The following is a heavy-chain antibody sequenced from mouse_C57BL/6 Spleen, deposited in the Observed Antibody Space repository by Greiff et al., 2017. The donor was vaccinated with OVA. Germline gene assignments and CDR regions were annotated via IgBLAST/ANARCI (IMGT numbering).Heavy chain of an antibody. J-gene: IGHJ4*01. CDR2: FYPGSGRI. V-gene: IGHV1-62-2*01. D-gene: IGHD1-1*01. CDR1: GYTFTEYT. CDR3: ARHEDGETVVADYYAMDY. Sequence: QVQLKESGAELVKPGASVKLSCKASGYTFTEYTIHWVKQRSGQGLERMGLFYPGSGRIKYNEKFKDKATLTADKSSSTVYMELSRLTSEDSAVYFCARHEDGETVVADYYAMDYWGQGTSVTVSS.